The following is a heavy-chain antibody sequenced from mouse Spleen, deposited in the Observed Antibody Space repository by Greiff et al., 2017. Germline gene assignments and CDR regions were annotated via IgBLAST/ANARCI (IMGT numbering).Heavy chain of an antibody. Sequence: VQLKESGAELVRPGASVKLSCTASGFNIKDDYMHWVKQRPEQGLEWIGWIDPENGDTEYASKFQGKATITADTSSNTAYLQLSSLTSEDTAVYYCTTGGSAWVAYWGQGTLVTVSA. CDR2: IDPENGDT. J-gene: IGHJ3*01. CDR1: GFNIKDDY. V-gene: IGHV14-4*01. CDR3: TTGGSAWVAY.